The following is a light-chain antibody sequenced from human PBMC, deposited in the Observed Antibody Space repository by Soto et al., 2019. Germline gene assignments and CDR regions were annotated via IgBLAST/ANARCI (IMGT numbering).Light chain of an antibody. J-gene: IGKJ1*01. V-gene: IGKV4-1*01. Sequence: IVMTQSPDSLAVSLGDRATINCKSSQSVLYSSNNKNYLAWYQQKPGKAPKLLIYDASSLESGVPSRFSGSGSGTEFTLTISSLQPDDFATYYCQQSNSYGETFGQGTKVDIK. CDR2: DAS. CDR3: QQSNSYGET. CDR1: QSVLYSSNNKNY.